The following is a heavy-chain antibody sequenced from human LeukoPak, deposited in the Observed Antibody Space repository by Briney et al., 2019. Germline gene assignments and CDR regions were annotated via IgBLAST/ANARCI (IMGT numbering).Heavy chain of an antibody. CDR2: ISSTGGTI. V-gene: IGHV3-11*04. CDR3: ARDRRALIRGVIRKGFDY. J-gene: IGHJ4*02. D-gene: IGHD3-10*01. CDR1: GVSLSGYY. Sequence: LSLTCAVSGVSLSGYYWGWIRQAPGKGLEWISYISSTGGTIYYADSVKGRFTISRDNAKNSLYLQMNSLRAEDTAVYYCARDRRALIRGVIRKGFDYWGQGTLVTVSS.